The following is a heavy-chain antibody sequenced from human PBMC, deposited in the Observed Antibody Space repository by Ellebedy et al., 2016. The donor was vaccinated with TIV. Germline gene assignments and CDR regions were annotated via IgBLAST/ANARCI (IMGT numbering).Heavy chain of an antibody. J-gene: IGHJ4*02. CDR2: IYHSGKT. Sequence: MPSETLSLTCAVSGGSISSSNWWSSVRPPPGPGLAWVGEIYHSGKTNYNPSLKSRVTISVDKSKNQFSLKLNSVTAADTAVYYCAREGENTVMALDYWGQGTLVTVSS. CDR3: AREGENTVMALDY. CDR1: GGSISSSNW. V-gene: IGHV4-4*02. D-gene: IGHD5-18*01.